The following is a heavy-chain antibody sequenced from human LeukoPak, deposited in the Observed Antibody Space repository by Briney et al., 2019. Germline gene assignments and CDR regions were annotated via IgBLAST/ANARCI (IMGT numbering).Heavy chain of an antibody. Sequence: GGSLRLSCAASGFTFSSSWMTWVRQAPGKGLEWLANIKGDGSGKNYVDSVKGRFTISRDNAKNSLFLQMSSLRGEDTALYYCATEHWGPNSWGQGTLVTVSS. D-gene: IGHD3-16*01. CDR3: ATEHWGPNS. V-gene: IGHV3-7*01. CDR1: GFTFSSSW. CDR2: IKGDGSGK. J-gene: IGHJ4*02.